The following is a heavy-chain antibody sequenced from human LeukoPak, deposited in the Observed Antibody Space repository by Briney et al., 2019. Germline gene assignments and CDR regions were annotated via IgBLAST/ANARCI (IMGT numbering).Heavy chain of an antibody. CDR2: MNPNSGNT. Sequence: ASVKVSCKASGYTFTSYDINWVRQATGQGLEWMGWMNPNSGNTGYAQKFQGRVTMTRNTSISTAYMELSSLRSEDTAVYYCASERFTIVRGVIKSDWFDPWGQGTLVTVSP. V-gene: IGHV1-8*01. CDR1: GYTFTSYD. CDR3: ASERFTIVRGVIKSDWFDP. D-gene: IGHD3-10*01. J-gene: IGHJ5*02.